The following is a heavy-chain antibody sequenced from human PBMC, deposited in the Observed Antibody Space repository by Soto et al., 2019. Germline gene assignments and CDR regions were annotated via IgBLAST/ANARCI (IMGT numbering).Heavy chain of an antibody. CDR1: GFTFSSYW. V-gene: IGHV3-7*03. J-gene: IGHJ4*02. CDR2: IKQDGSEK. Sequence: PGGSLRLSCAASGFTFSSYWMSWVRQAPGKGLEWVANIKQDGSEKYYVDSVKGRFTISRDNAKNSLYLQMNSLRAEDTAVYYCARAVSGYDPFFDYWGQGTLVTVSS. CDR3: ARAVSGYDPFFDY. D-gene: IGHD5-12*01.